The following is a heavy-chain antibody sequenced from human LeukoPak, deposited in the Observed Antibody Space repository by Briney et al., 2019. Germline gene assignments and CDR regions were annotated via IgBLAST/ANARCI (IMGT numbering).Heavy chain of an antibody. CDR2: ISYIGST. Sequence: PETPSLTCTGSGNPISNDLWRWIPQPPGKGLELIGHISYIGSTNYNHSLKRRATISGDTSKNTFSLNLSSVDAADTAVYYCARNDQVDYYGSGTSYNYYGMNVCGQRTTVTASS. CDR1: GNPISNDL. V-gene: IGHV4-59*01. J-gene: IGHJ6*02. CDR3: ARNDQVDYYGSGTSYNYYGMNV. D-gene: IGHD3-10*01.